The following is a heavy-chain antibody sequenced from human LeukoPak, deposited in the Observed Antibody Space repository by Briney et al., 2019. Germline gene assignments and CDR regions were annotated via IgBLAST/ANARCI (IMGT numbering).Heavy chain of an antibody. J-gene: IGHJ4*02. Sequence: PGGSLRLSCAASGFTFSSYSMNWVRQAPGKGLEWVSSISSSSYIYYADSVKGRFTISRDNAKNSLYLQMNSLRAEDTAVYYCARSEYCSSTSCPLDYWGQGTLVTVSS. D-gene: IGHD2-2*01. V-gene: IGHV3-21*01. CDR2: ISSSSYI. CDR3: ARSEYCSSTSCPLDY. CDR1: GFTFSSYS.